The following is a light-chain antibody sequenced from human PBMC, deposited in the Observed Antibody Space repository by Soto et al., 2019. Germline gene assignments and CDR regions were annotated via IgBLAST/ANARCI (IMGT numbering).Light chain of an antibody. J-gene: IGKJ1*01. Sequence: EIVFTQSPATLSLSPGERATLSCRASQSVSSYLAWYQQKPGQAPRILMYDASNRDTGIPARFSGSGSGTDFTLTISSLEPEDFAVYYCQQRSNWPWTFGQGTKVDIK. V-gene: IGKV3-11*01. CDR2: DAS. CDR1: QSVSSY. CDR3: QQRSNWPWT.